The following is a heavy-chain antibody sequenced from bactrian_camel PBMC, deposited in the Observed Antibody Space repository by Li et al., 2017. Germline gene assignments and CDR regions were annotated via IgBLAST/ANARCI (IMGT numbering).Heavy chain of an antibody. CDR2: IQTGTGTT. Sequence: HVQLVESGGGLVQPGGSLKLSCAASGFTFSDAWMHWVRQAPGKGLEWLFSIQTGTGTTRSADSVKGRFTVSRDNDKNTLYLQMNSLKPEDSAMYYCAADPSRGPCARVSPDFHYRGQGTQVTVS. CDR1: GFTFSDAW. CDR3: AADPSRGPCARVSPDFHY. D-gene: IGHD3*01. J-gene: IGHJ6*01. V-gene: IGHV3S6*01.